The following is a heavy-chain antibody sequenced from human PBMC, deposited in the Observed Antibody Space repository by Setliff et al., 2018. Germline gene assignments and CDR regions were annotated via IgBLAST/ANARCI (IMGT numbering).Heavy chain of an antibody. CDR1: GGSISSGSNY. CDR3: ARGYYNFLSGYYTPYYFDY. V-gene: IGHV4-61*01. Sequence: TSETLSLTCTVSGGSISSGSNYWSWIRQPPGKGLEWIGYIYYSGNTNYNPSLKSRVTISVDTSKNQFSLKLSSVTAADTAVYFCARGYYNFLSGYYTPYYFDYWGQGTLVTVSS. J-gene: IGHJ4*02. CDR2: IYYSGNT. D-gene: IGHD3-3*01.